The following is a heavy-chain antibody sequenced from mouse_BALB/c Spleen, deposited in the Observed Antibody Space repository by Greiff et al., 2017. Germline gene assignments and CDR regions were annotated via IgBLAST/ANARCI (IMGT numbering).Heavy chain of an antibody. CDR3: TRDRLRDYAMDY. V-gene: IGHV5-6-4*01. Sequence: EVQVVESGGGLVKPGGSLKLSCAASGFTFSSYTMSWVRQTPEKRLEWVATISSGGSYTYYPDSVKGRFTISRDNAKNTLYLQMSSLKSEDTAMYYCTRDRLRDYAMDYWGQGTSVTVSS. J-gene: IGHJ4*01. CDR1: GFTFSSYT. D-gene: IGHD2-4*01. CDR2: ISSGGSYT.